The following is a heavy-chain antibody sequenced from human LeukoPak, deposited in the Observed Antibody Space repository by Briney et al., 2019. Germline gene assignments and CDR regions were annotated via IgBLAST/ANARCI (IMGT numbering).Heavy chain of an antibody. CDR3: AKDLEGGGYNPLDY. Sequence: GGSLRLSCAASGFTFSSYGMHWVRQAPGKGLEWVALISYDGSNKYYADSVKGRFTISRDNSKNTLYLQMNSLRAEDTAVYYCAKDLEGGGYNPLDYWGQGSLVTVSS. CDR2: ISYDGSNK. V-gene: IGHV3-30*18. CDR1: GFTFSSYG. D-gene: IGHD5-24*01. J-gene: IGHJ4*02.